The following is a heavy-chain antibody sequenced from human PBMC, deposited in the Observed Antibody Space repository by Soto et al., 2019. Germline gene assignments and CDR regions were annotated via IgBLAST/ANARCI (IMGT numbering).Heavy chain of an antibody. D-gene: IGHD3-22*01. CDR1: GFTFSSYA. CDR3: AREADFASSGYVLDY. Sequence: GGSLRLSCAASGFTFSSYAMHWVRQAPGRGLEWVAVISYEGGTKNYADSVKGRFSISRDNSKKTLSLQMNSLRVEDTAVYYCAREADFASSGYVLDYWGLGTLVTVSS. CDR2: ISYEGGTK. J-gene: IGHJ4*02. V-gene: IGHV3-30-3*01.